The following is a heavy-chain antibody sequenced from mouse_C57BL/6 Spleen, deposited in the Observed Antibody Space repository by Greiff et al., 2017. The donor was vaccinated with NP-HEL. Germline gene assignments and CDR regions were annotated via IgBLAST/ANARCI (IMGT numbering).Heavy chain of an antibody. CDR3: ARRDGYYDYYAMDY. V-gene: IGHV5-15*01. CDR2: ISNLAYSI. CDR1: GFTFSDYG. Sequence: EVKLMESGGGLVQPGGSLKLSCAASGFTFSDYGMAWVRQAPRKGPEWVAFISNLAYSIYYADTVTGRFTISRENAKNTLYLEMSSLRSEDTAMYYCARRDGYYDYYAMDYWGQGTSVTVSS. J-gene: IGHJ4*01. D-gene: IGHD2-3*01.